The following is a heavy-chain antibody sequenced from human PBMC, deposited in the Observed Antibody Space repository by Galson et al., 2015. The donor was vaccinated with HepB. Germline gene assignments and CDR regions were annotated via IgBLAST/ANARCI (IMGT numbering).Heavy chain of an antibody. V-gene: IGHV6-1*01. CDR2: TYYRSKWYN. J-gene: IGHJ4*02. Sequence: CAISGDSVSSNSAAWNWIRQSPSRGLEWLGRTYYRSKWYNDYAVSVKSRITINPDTSKNHFSLQLNSVTPEDTAEYYCARDQAVVPAPYFDYWGQGTLVTVSS. D-gene: IGHD2-2*01. CDR1: GDSVSSNSAA. CDR3: ARDQAVVPAPYFDY.